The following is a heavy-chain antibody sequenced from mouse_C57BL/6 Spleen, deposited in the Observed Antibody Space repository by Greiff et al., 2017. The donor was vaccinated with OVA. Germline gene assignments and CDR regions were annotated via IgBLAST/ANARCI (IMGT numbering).Heavy chain of an antibody. J-gene: IGHJ4*01. CDR1: GYAFTNYL. Sequence: QVQLQQSGAELVRPGTSVKVSCKASGYAFTNYLIEWVKQRPGQGLEWIGVINPGSGGTNYNEKFKGKATLTADKSSSTAYMQLSSLTSEDSAVYFCARDPYGSNAMDYWGQGTSVTVSS. D-gene: IGHD1-1*01. CDR3: ARDPYGSNAMDY. V-gene: IGHV1-54*01. CDR2: INPGSGGT.